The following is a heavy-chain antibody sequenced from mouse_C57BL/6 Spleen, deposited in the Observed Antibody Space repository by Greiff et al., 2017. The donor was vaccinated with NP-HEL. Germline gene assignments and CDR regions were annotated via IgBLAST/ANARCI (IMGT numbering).Heavy chain of an antibody. CDR1: GFTFSSYG. J-gene: IGHJ4*01. CDR2: ISSGGSYT. CDR3: ARRVYDYDGDGYAMDY. Sequence: EVQGVESGGDLVKPGGSLKLSCAASGFTFSSYGMSWVRQTPDKRLEWVATISSGGSYTYYPDSVKGRFTISRDNAKNTLYLQMSSLKSEDTAMYYCARRVYDYDGDGYAMDYWGQGTSVTVSS. D-gene: IGHD2-4*01. V-gene: IGHV5-6*01.